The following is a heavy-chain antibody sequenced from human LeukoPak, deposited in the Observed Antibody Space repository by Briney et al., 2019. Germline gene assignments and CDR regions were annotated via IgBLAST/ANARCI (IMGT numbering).Heavy chain of an antibody. D-gene: IGHD1-26*01. CDR2: ISGSGGST. CDR1: GFTFSSYA. Sequence: GGSLRLFCAASGFTFSSYAMSWVRQAPGKGLEWVSAISGSGGSTYYADSVKGRFTISRDNSKNTLYLQMNSLRAEDTAVYYCAKDPIYVGATTDAFDIWGQGTMVTVSS. J-gene: IGHJ3*02. V-gene: IGHV3-23*01. CDR3: AKDPIYVGATTDAFDI.